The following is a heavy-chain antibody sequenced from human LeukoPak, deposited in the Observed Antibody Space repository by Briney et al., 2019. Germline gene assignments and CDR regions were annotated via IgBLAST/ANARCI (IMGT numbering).Heavy chain of an antibody. J-gene: IGHJ4*02. CDR2: ISYDGNNK. D-gene: IGHD3-10*01. CDR1: GFTFSGYG. Sequence: GGSLRLSCAASGFTFSGYGMHWVRQAPGKGLEWVAVISYDGNNKYYANSVKGRFTISRDNSKNTLYLQLNSLRAEDTAVYYCAKDGSGSFDYFDYWGQGTLVTVSS. CDR3: AKDGSGSFDYFDY. V-gene: IGHV3-30*18.